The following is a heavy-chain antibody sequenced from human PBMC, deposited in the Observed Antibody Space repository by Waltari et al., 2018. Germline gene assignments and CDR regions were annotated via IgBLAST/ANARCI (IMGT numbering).Heavy chain of an antibody. CDR2: IYTSGST. CDR3: ARDGESEGWSGYSNWFDP. D-gene: IGHD3-3*01. Sequence: QVQLQESGPGLVKPSQTLSLTCTVPGGSISSGSYYWSWIRQPAGKGREWIGYIYTSGSTNYNPSLKSRVTISVDTSKNQFSLKLSSVTAADTAVYYCARDGESEGWSGYSNWFDPWSQGTLVTVSS. CDR1: GGSISSGSYY. V-gene: IGHV4-61*09. J-gene: IGHJ5*02.